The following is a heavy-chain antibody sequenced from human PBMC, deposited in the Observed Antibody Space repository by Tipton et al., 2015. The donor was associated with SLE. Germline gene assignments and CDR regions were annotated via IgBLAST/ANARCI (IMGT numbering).Heavy chain of an antibody. V-gene: IGHV4-59*11. J-gene: IGHJ4*02. CDR1: GGSINNHY. Sequence: LRLSCTVSGGSINNHYWSWIRQPPGKGLEWIGSIYYSGSTDFNPSLKSRVTMSLDTSKNQFSLNLNSVTAADTAVYYCARVHPIVVVPAANDYWGQGTLVTVSS. CDR2: IYYSGST. CDR3: ARVHPIVVVPAANDY. D-gene: IGHD2-2*01.